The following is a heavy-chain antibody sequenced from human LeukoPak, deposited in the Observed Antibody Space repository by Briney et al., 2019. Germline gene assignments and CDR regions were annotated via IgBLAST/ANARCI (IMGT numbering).Heavy chain of an antibody. CDR3: ARDGGYCSSTSCYTPGYYYGVDV. J-gene: IGHJ6*02. D-gene: IGHD2-2*02. CDR1: GGSISSGGYY. CDR2: IYYSGST. V-gene: IGHV4-31*03. Sequence: SETLSLTCTVSGGSISSGGYYWSWIRQHPGKGLEWIGYIYYSGSTYYNPSLKSRVTISVDTSKNQFSLKLSSVTAADTAVYYCARDGGYCSSTSCYTPGYYYGVDVWGQGTTVTVSS.